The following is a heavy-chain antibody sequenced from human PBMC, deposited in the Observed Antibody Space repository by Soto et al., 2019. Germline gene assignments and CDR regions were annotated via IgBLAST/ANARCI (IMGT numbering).Heavy chain of an antibody. D-gene: IGHD2-15*01. CDR2: ISAYNGNT. J-gene: IGHJ6*03. Sequence: LWSAHQETKKGLEWMGWISAYNGNTNYAQKLQGRVTMTTDTSTSTAYMELRSLRSDDTAVYYCARGYFNAGSCNPDYVYDMAVRVKRTTVTGS. V-gene: IGHV1-18*01. CDR3: ARGYFNAGSCNPDYVYDMAV.